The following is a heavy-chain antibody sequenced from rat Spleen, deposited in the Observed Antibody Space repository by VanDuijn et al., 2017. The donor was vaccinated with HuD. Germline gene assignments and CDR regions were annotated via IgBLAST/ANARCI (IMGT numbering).Heavy chain of an antibody. CDR3: ARHLREASGVMDA. D-gene: IGHD4-3*01. Sequence: QVQLKESGPGLVQPSQTLSLTCTVSGFSLTNFHVSWVRQPPGKGLEWMGIIWTGGSTAYNSLLKSRLSISRDTSKSQVFLKMNSLQPEDTGTYYCARHLREASGVMDAWGQGASVTVSS. V-gene: IGHV2-43*01. CDR2: IWTGGST. CDR1: GFSLTNFH. J-gene: IGHJ4*01.